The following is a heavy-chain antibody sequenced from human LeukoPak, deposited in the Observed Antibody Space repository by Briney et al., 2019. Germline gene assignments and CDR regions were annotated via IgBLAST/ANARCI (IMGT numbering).Heavy chain of an antibody. CDR1: GFTFSTYT. V-gene: IGHV3-30*04. J-gene: IGHJ3*02. D-gene: IGHD1-7*01. CDR2: ISYDGSNT. CDR3: GRHIYPWKYADGFDI. Sequence: GGSLRLSCAASGFTFSTYTMHWVRQAPGKGLEWVALISYDGSNTYYADSVKGRFTISRDNFKNTMYLQVNSLRAEDTAVYYCGRHIYPWKYADGFDIWGQGTMVTVSS.